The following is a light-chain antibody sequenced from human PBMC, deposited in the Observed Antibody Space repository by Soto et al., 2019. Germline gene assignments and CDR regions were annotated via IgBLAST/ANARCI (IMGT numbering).Light chain of an antibody. CDR1: SSDVGGYNY. CDR2: DVS. CDR3: SSYTSSSTPVV. V-gene: IGLV2-14*01. Sequence: QSALTQPASVSGSPGQSITISCTGTSSDVGGYNYVSWYQQHPGKAPKLMIYDVSNRPSGVSNRFSGSKSGNTASLTISGRQAEDDADYYCSSYTSSSTPVVFGGGTKVTVL. J-gene: IGLJ2*01.